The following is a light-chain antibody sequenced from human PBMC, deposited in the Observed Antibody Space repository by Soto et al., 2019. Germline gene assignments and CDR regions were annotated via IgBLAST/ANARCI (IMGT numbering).Light chain of an antibody. V-gene: IGLV2-14*01. J-gene: IGLJ2*01. CDR3: SSWTTSTTMK. CDR1: SSDVGAYNY. Sequence: QSALTQPASVSGSPGQSITISCTGTSSDVGAYNYVSWYQQHPGKAPKLMIYDVNIRPSGVSNRFSGSKSGNTASLTISGLQAEHEADYYCSSWTTSTTMKFGGGTKLTV. CDR2: DVN.